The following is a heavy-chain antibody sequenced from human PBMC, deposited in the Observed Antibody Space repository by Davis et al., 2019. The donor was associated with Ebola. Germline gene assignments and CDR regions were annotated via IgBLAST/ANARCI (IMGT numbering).Heavy chain of an antibody. D-gene: IGHD6-13*01. Sequence: GSLRLSCTVSGGSISTSDFNYWGWIRQPPGKGLEWIGSIYYSGGTYYKPSLKSRVTISVDTSKNQFSLKLSSVAAADTALYYCARLISTYSSTWWDYWGQGTLVTVSS. CDR2: IYYSGGT. J-gene: IGHJ4*02. V-gene: IGHV4-39*01. CDR1: GGSISTSDFNY. CDR3: ARLISTYSSTWWDY.